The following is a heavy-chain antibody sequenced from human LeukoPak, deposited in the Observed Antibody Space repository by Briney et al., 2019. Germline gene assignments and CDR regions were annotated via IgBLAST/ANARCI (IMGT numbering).Heavy chain of an antibody. CDR1: GFTFSIYA. CDR2: ISYDGSNK. V-gene: IGHV3-30*04. J-gene: IGHJ4*02. CDR3: ARDPRLRYYFDY. Sequence: GGSLRLSCAASGFTFSIYAMHWVRQAPGKGLEWVAVISYDGSNKYYADSVKGRFTISRDNSKNTLYLQMNSLRAEDKAVYYCARDPRLRYYFDYWGQGTLVTVSS. D-gene: IGHD7-27*01.